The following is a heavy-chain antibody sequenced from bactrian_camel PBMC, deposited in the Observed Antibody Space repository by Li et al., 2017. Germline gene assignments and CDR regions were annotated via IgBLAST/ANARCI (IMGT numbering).Heavy chain of an antibody. CDR1: GNTYNINC. J-gene: IGHJ4*01. V-gene: IGHV3S53*01. Sequence: LVESGGGSVRAGGSLRLTCTVSGNTYNINCMGWFRQGPGQQREGVANIHNDGRTYYVDSVKGRFILSQDNAKTTMFLQMNDLKPEDTAMYLCAAGTNAYGVGTCQYDYWGRGTQVTVS. D-gene: IGHD1*01. CDR2: IHNDGRT. CDR3: AAGTNAYGVGTCQYDY.